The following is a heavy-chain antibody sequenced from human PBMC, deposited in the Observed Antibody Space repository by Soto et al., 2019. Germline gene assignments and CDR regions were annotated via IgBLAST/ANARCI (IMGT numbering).Heavy chain of an antibody. V-gene: IGHV1-18*01. CDR3: ARALTACGMDV. CDR2: ITTYNGNT. J-gene: IGHJ6*02. CDR1: RYIFTNYG. Sequence: QVQLVQSGVEVREPGASVKVSCKAVRYIFTNYGVSWLRQAPGQGLEWMGWITTYNGNTEYAQKFQGIVTMTTDASTSTANMELGSLRSDETAIYYCARALTACGMDVWGQGRTVCVSS.